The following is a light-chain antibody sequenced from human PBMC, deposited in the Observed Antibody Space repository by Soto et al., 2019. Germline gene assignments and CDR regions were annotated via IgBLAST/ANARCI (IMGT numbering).Light chain of an antibody. CDR2: GAS. CDR3: QQYDSSPRA. J-gene: IGKJ4*01. CDR1: QSVSSSY. V-gene: IGKV3-20*01. Sequence: EIVLTQSPGTLSLSPGERATLSCRASQSVSSSYLAWYQQKPGQAPRLLIYGASSRATGITDRFSGSGSGTDFTLTISRLEPEDFAVYYCQQYDSSPRAFGGGTKVEIK.